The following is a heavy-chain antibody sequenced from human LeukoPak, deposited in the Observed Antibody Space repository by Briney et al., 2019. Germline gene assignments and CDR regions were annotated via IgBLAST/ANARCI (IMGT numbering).Heavy chain of an antibody. CDR3: ASQYCSSTREDWYFDL. D-gene: IGHD2-2*01. J-gene: IGHJ2*01. V-gene: IGHV4-34*01. CDR1: GGSFSGYY. CDR2: INHSGST. Sequence: SETLSLTCAVYGGSFSGYYWSWIRQPPGKGLEWIGEINHSGSTNYNPSLKSRVTISVDTSKNQFALKLSSVTAADTAVYYCASQYCSSTREDWYFDLWGRGTLVTVSS.